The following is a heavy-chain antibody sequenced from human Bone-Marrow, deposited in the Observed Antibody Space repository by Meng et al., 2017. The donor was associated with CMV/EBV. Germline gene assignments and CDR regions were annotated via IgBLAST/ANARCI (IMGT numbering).Heavy chain of an antibody. Sequence: GGSLRLSCAASGFTVSSNYMSWVRQAPGKGLEWVSVIYSGGSTYYADSVKGRFTISRDNSKNTLYLQMNSLRAEDTAVYYCARDRPSAFLEWFESHYFYYWGQGTLVTVSS. J-gene: IGHJ4*02. CDR1: GFTVSSNY. D-gene: IGHD3-3*01. V-gene: IGHV3-66*02. CDR2: IYSGGST. CDR3: ARDRPSAFLEWFESHYFYY.